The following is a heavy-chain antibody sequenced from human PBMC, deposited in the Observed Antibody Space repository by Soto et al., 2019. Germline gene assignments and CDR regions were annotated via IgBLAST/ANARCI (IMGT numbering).Heavy chain of an antibody. J-gene: IGHJ6*02. CDR1: GDSVSSNSAA. V-gene: IGHV6-1*01. CDR3: ARGMGHCSGGSCAYGMDV. D-gene: IGHD2-15*01. CDR2: TYYRSKWYN. Sequence: SQTLSLTCAISGDSVSSNSAAWNWIRRSPSRGLEWLGRTYYRSKWYNDYAVSVKSRITINPDTSKNQFSLQLNSVTPEDTAVYYCARGMGHCSGGSCAYGMDVWGQGTTVTVSS.